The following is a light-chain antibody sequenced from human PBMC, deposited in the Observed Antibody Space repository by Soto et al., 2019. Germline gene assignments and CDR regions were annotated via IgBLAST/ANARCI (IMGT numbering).Light chain of an antibody. Sequence: DIQLTQSPSFLSASVGDRVTITCQASQDISDVLNWYQQQPGKAHKVLIYDASKLQTGVQSRFSGRGSGTEFTLTIRSLQPEDFATYYCKQLNSYLLTFGGGTKVDIK. V-gene: IGKV1-9*01. J-gene: IGKJ4*01. CDR1: QDISDV. CDR2: DAS. CDR3: KQLNSYLLT.